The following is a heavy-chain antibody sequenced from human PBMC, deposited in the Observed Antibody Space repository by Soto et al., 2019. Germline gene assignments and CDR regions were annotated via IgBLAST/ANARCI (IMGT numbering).Heavy chain of an antibody. V-gene: IGHV4-30-4*01. CDR3: ARRPVVPTSHLDP. CDR2: IYYSGST. D-gene: IGHD2-2*01. Sequence: SETLSLTCTVSGGSISSGDYYRSWIRQPPGKGLEWIGYIYYSGSTYYNPSLKSRVTISVDTSKNQFSLKLSSVTAADTAVYYCARRPVVPTSHLDPWGQGTLVTVSS. CDR1: GGSISSGDYY. J-gene: IGHJ5*02.